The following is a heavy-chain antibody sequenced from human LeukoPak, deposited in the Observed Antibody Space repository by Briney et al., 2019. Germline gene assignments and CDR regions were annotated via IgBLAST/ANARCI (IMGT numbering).Heavy chain of an antibody. D-gene: IGHD3-22*01. V-gene: IGHV4-4*02. Sequence: PSGTLSLTCAVSGGSISSSNWWSWVRQPPGKGLEWIGDIYHSGSTNYNPSLKSRVTISVDKSKNQFSLKLSSVTAADTAVYYCARRDYYDSSGYLPPSWFDPWGQGTLVTVSS. CDR3: ARRDYYDSSGYLPPSWFDP. CDR1: GGSISSSNW. CDR2: IYHSGST. J-gene: IGHJ5*02.